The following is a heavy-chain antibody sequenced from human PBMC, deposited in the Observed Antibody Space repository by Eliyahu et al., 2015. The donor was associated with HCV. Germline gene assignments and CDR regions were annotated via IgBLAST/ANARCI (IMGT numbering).Heavy chain of an antibody. CDR1: GYTFTGFY. Sequence: QVQLVQSGAEVKKPGASVKVSCKASGYTFTGFYXHWVRQAPGQGLEWMGXINPNSGGTNYAQKFQGRVTMTRDTSISTAYMELSRLRSDDTAVYYCARDQWTDIVATINPKYYYYYGMDVWGQGTTVTVSS. CDR2: INPNSGGT. V-gene: IGHV1-2*02. D-gene: IGHD5-12*01. CDR3: ARDQWTDIVATINPKYYYYYGMDV. J-gene: IGHJ6*02.